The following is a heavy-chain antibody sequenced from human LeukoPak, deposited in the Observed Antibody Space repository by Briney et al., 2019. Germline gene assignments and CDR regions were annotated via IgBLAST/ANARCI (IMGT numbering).Heavy chain of an antibody. V-gene: IGHV4-38-2*02. Sequence: PSETLSLTCTVSGYSISSGYYWGWIRQPPGKGLEWIGSIYHSGSTYYNPSLKSRVTISVDTSKNQFSLKLSSVTAADTAVYYCAREAVDSGNYWGQGTLVTVSS. CDR2: IYHSGST. CDR1: GYSISSGYY. J-gene: IGHJ4*02. D-gene: IGHD1-26*01. CDR3: AREAVDSGNY.